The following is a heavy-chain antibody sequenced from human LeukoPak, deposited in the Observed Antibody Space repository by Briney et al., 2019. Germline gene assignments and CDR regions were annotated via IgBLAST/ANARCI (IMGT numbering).Heavy chain of an antibody. Sequence: PGGSLRLSCAASGFTFSSYSMNWVRQAPGKGLEWVSAISGSGGSTYYADSVKGRFTISRDNSKNTLYLQMNSLRAEDTAVYYCAKDSPELHRPYNWFDPWGQGTLVTVSS. CDR2: ISGSGGST. J-gene: IGHJ5*02. V-gene: IGHV3-23*01. CDR1: GFTFSSYS. D-gene: IGHD5-24*01. CDR3: AKDSPELHRPYNWFDP.